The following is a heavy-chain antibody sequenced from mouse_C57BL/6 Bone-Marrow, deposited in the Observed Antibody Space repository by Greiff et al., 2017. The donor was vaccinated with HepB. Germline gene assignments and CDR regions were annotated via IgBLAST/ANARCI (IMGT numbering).Heavy chain of an antibody. Sequence: QVQLQQPGTELVKPGASVKLSCKASGYTFTSYWMHWVKQRPGQGLEWIGNINPSNGGTNYNEKFKSKATLTVDKSSSTAYMQLSSLTSEDSAVYYCARYPFTTVVAHYAMDYWGQGTSVTVSS. J-gene: IGHJ4*01. CDR2: INPSNGGT. CDR1: GYTFTSYW. CDR3: ARYPFTTVVAHYAMDY. V-gene: IGHV1-53*01. D-gene: IGHD1-1*01.